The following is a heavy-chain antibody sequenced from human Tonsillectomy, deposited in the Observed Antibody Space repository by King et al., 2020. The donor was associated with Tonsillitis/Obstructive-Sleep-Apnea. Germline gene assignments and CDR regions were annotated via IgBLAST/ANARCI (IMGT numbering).Heavy chain of an antibody. V-gene: IGHV3-23*04. CDR3: ARGLSWVCVGY. CDR1: GFTFSSYA. D-gene: IGHD2-21*01. J-gene: IGHJ4*02. Sequence: VQLVESGGDLVQPGESLRLSCAASGFTFSSYAMSWVRQAPGKGLEWGSAISTSGGSTYYADSVKGRFTISRDNSKNTLYLQMNSLRAEDTAVYYCARGLSWVCVGYWGQGTLVTVSS. CDR2: ISTSGGST.